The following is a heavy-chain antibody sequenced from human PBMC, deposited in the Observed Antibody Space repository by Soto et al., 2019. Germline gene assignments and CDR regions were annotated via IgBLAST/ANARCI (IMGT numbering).Heavy chain of an antibody. D-gene: IGHD3-3*01. V-gene: IGHV3-11*01. Sequence: ESGGDLVKPGGSLRLSCAASGYTFSDYYLSWIRQAPGKGLEWISYIDTSSTKIYYADSVRGRFTISRDNGKYSLFLEMNNLRVEDTAVYFCASHYDLWTGYLSPVDYWGRGTLVTVSS. CDR3: ASHYDLWTGYLSPVDY. CDR2: IDTSSTKI. CDR1: GYTFSDYY. J-gene: IGHJ4*02.